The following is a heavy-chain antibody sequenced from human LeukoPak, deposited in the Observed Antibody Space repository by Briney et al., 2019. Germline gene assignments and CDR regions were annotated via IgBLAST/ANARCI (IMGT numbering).Heavy chain of an antibody. V-gene: IGHV1-18*01. Sequence: GASVKVSCKTSAYTFTSYGISWVRQAPGQGLEWMGWISAYNGNTNYVQKLQGRVTMTTDTSTSTAYMELRSLRSDDTAVYYCARTLVGISDRRNFDYWGQGTLVTVSS. CDR2: ISAYNGNT. J-gene: IGHJ4*02. CDR3: ARTLVGISDRRNFDY. CDR1: AYTFTSYG. D-gene: IGHD6-6*01.